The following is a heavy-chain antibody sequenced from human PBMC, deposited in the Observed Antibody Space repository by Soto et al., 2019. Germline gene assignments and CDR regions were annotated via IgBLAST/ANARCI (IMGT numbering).Heavy chain of an antibody. CDR2: MNPNSGNT. Sequence: QVQLVQSGAEVKKPGASVKVSCKASDYTFTSYDINWVQQATGQGLEWMGWMNPNSGNTGYAQKFQGRVTMTRNTSISTAYMELSSLRSEDTAVYYCARDRDGYNNFDYWGQGTLVTVSS. V-gene: IGHV1-8*01. CDR3: ARDRDGYNNFDY. D-gene: IGHD5-12*01. CDR1: DYTFTSYD. J-gene: IGHJ4*02.